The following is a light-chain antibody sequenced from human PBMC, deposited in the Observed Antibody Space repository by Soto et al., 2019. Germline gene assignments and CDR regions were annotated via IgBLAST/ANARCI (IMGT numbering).Light chain of an antibody. CDR2: AAS. V-gene: IGKV1-39*01. J-gene: IGKJ2*01. Sequence: DIQMTQSPSSLSASVGDRVTITCRASQSIRSYLNWYQQKRGKAPKLLIYAASSLQSGVPSRFSGSGSGTDFTLTIISLQAEDIATYFCQQSYSSPPCDLYTFGQGTKMEIK. CDR1: QSIRSY. CDR3: QQSYSSPPCDLYT.